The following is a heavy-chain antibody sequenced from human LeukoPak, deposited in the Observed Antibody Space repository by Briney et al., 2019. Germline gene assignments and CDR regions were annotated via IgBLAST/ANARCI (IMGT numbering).Heavy chain of an antibody. V-gene: IGHV3-23*01. D-gene: IGHD1-14*01. Sequence: GGSLRLSCAASGFTFSLYGMNWVRQAPAKGPEWVSGITGSGTTTYYADSLKGRFTISRDNSKNKMYLQMSSLRVEDTAVYYCARDRNLASFDVWGQGTMVTVSS. CDR2: ITGSGTTT. CDR3: ARDRNLASFDV. CDR1: GFTFSLYG. J-gene: IGHJ3*01.